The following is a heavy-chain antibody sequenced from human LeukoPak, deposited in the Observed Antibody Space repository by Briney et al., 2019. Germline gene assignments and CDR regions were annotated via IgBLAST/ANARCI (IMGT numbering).Heavy chain of an antibody. CDR1: GFTFSSYA. J-gene: IGHJ4*02. V-gene: IGHV3-23*01. CDR2: ISGSGGST. CDR3: AKLPMYSSSRNFDY. D-gene: IGHD6-6*01. Sequence: GGSLRLSCAASGFTFSSYAMSWVRQAPGKGLEWVAAISGSGGSTYYADSMKGRFTISRDNSKNSLYQQMNSLRAEDTAVYYCAKLPMYSSSRNFDYWGQGTLVTVSS.